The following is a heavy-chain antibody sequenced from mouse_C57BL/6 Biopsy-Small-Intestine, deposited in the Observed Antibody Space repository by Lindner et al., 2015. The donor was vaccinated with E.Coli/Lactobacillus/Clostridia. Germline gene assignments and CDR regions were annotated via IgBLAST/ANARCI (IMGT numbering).Heavy chain of an antibody. Sequence: SVKVSCKASGLHLHRLLYTTGCDQAPGQGLEWMGRIHTNSGGTNYAQNFQGRVTMTRDTSINTAYMELSRLRYDDTAVYYCARDQHGSGSYYAAYWGQGTLVTVSS. V-gene: IGHV1-64*01. D-gene: IGHD2-12*01. CDR3: ARDQHGSGSYYAAY. CDR1: GLHLHRLL. J-gene: IGHJ4*01. CDR2: IHTNSGGT.